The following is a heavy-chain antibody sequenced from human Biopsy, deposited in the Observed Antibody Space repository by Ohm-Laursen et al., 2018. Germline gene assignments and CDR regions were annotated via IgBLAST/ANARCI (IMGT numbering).Heavy chain of an antibody. Sequence: ESSVKVSCKVSGYTFGNYGISWVRQAPGQGLERMGWISVYNGNTDYPHKFQGRVTLTTDTSTSTAYMELRSLTSDDTAIYYCARDVVGRGASFFDFWGQGTSVTVSS. V-gene: IGHV1-18*01. J-gene: IGHJ4*02. D-gene: IGHD1-26*01. CDR1: GYTFGNYG. CDR3: ARDVVGRGASFFDF. CDR2: ISVYNGNT.